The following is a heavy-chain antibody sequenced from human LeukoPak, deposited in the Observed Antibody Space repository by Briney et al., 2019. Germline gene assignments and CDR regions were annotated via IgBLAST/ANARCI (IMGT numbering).Heavy chain of an antibody. CDR3: ARRTYFYDSSGYYFDY. J-gene: IGHJ4*02. CDR1: GGSSCTYY. CDR2: IYYSGST. D-gene: IGHD3-22*01. Sequence: SETLSLTCTGSGGSSCTYYWSWIRQPPGKGLEGIGYIYYSGSTNYSPSLKSRVTISADTSKNQFSLKLSSVTAADTAVYYCARRTYFYDSSGYYFDYWGQGTLVTVSS. V-gene: IGHV4-59*01.